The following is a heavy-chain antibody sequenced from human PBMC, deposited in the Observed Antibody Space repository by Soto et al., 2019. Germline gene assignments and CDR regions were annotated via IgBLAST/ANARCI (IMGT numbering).Heavy chain of an antibody. D-gene: IGHD3-3*01. V-gene: IGHV3-23*01. Sequence: AGGSLRLSCAASGFTFSSYAMSWVRQAPGKGLEWVSAISGSGGSTYYADSVKGRFTISRDNSKNTLYLQMGSLRGEDMATYYCARDGQPAYYDFWSSYSPIDYWGPGTVVTVSS. CDR3: ARDGQPAYYDFWSSYSPIDY. CDR2: ISGSGGST. CDR1: GFTFSSYA. J-gene: IGHJ4*02.